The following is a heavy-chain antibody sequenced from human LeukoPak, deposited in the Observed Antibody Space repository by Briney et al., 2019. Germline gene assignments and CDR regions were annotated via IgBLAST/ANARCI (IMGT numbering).Heavy chain of an antibody. J-gene: IGHJ4*02. D-gene: IGHD1-1*01. CDR2: IDFGGRII. Sequence: PGGSLRLSCVASGFTFGSYEMNWVRQVPGKALEWVSYIDFGGRIINYADHVKGRFTISRDNAKNSVYLQMNSLRAEDTAVYYCARGIGLERRYFQFDYWGQGILVTVSS. CDR3: ARGIGLERRYFQFDY. CDR1: GFTFGSYE. V-gene: IGHV3-48*03.